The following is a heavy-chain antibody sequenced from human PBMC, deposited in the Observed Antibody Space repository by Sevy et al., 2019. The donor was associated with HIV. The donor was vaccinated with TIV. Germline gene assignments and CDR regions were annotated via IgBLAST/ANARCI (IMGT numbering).Heavy chain of an antibody. V-gene: IGHV3-30-3*01. CDR2: ISFGGTET. CDR1: GFAFSTHA. Sequence: GGSLRLSCAASGFAFSTHAMHWVRQAPGKGLEWVAVISFGGTETFYAASVEGRFTISRDNSKNMLSLQINSLRPEDTAVYYCARAGGISVKWYPLYWGHGTLVTVSS. D-gene: IGHD2-2*01. J-gene: IGHJ4*01. CDR3: ARAGGISVKWYPLY.